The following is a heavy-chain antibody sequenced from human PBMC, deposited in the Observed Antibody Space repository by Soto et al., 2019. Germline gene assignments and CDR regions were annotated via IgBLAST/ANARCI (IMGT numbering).Heavy chain of an antibody. CDR3: ARVKKYYFDS. V-gene: IGHV4-30-2*01. J-gene: IGHJ4*02. Sequence: QVQLQESGSGLVKPSQTLSLTCAVSGVSISSSGYSWSWIRQPPGKGLEWIGYIYHGGSTYYNPSLKSRVTISVDRSHNHFSLKLSSVTAADTAVYFCARVKKYYFDSWGQGTLVTVS. CDR2: IYHGGST. CDR1: GVSISSSGYS.